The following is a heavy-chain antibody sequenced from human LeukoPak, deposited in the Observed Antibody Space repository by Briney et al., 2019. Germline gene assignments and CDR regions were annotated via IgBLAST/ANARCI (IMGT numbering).Heavy chain of an antibody. CDR2: IYYSGST. D-gene: IGHD3-16*02. CDR1: GGSISSSSYY. Sequence: SETLSLTCTVSGGSISSSSYYWGWIRQPPGKGLEWIGSIYYSGSTYYNPSLKSRVTISVDTSKNQFSLKLSSVTAADTAVYYCARHGDYDYVWGSYRYRETIIDYWGQGTLVTVSS. CDR3: ARHGDYDYVWGSYRYRETIIDY. V-gene: IGHV4-39*01. J-gene: IGHJ4*02.